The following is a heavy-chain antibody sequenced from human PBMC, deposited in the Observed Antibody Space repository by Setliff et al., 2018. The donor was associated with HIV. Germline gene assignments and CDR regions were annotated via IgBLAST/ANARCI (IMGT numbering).Heavy chain of an antibody. V-gene: IGHV4-59*02. D-gene: IGHD2-15*01. CDR2: ISYSGST. CDR3: ATDPTSYCTGGNCHSGRFAS. Sequence: SETLSLTCTVSGGSVNGHYWNWIRLTPGKGLEWIGSISYSGSTNYNPSLKSRVTISVDTSRNKFSLKLSSVTAADTAVYYCATDPTSYCTGGNCHSGRFASWGQGTLVTVSS. CDR1: GGSVNGHY. J-gene: IGHJ4*02.